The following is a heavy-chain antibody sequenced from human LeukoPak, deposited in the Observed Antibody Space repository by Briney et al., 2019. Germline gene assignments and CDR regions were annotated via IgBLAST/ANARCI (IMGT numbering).Heavy chain of an antibody. D-gene: IGHD2-21*01. CDR2: ISGSGGST. Sequence: GGSLRLSCAASGFTFSSYAMSWVRQAPGKGLEWVSAISGSGGSTYYADSVRGRFTISRDNSKNTLYLQMNSLRAEDTAVYYCAKFLPTHIVVANYYFDYWGQGTLVTVSS. V-gene: IGHV3-23*01. CDR1: GFTFSSYA. J-gene: IGHJ4*02. CDR3: AKFLPTHIVVANYYFDY.